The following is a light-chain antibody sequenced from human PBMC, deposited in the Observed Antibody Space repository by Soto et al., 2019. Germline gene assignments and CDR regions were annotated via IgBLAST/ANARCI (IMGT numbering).Light chain of an antibody. Sequence: EIVLTQSPAILSLSPGERATLSCRASQSVTIKLAWYQQKPGQPPRLLFYDASSRATGTPARFSGSGSGTDFTPSISSLEPEDFAFYFCQHRASWPLTLGGGTKVEI. CDR3: QHRASWPLT. CDR1: QSVTIK. V-gene: IGKV3-11*01. J-gene: IGKJ4*01. CDR2: DAS.